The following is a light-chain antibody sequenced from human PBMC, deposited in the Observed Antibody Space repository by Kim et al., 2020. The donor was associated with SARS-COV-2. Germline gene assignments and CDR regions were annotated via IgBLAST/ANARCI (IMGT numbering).Light chain of an antibody. CDR1: QDITIY. Sequence: SASVGDRVTITCQASQDITIYLNWFQQRPGKAPKLLMYDASNLETGVPSRFTGSGSGTDFTFTISSLQPEDIATYYCQQYDSLPYTFGQGTKLEIK. J-gene: IGKJ2*01. CDR2: DAS. V-gene: IGKV1-33*01. CDR3: QQYDSLPYT.